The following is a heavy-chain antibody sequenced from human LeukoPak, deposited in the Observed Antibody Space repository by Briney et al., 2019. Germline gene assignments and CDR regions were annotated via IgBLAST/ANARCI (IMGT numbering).Heavy chain of an antibody. CDR3: ARGGRGVPTARRFKPANWFDP. CDR1: GFTFSSYW. Sequence: GGSLRLSCAASGFTFSSYWMSWVRQAPGKGLEWVANIKQDESEKYYVDSVKGRFTISRDNAKNSLYLQMNSLRAEDTAVYYCARGGRGVPTARRFKPANWFDPWGQGTLVTIFS. CDR2: IKQDESEK. D-gene: IGHD2-2*01. J-gene: IGHJ5*02. V-gene: IGHV3-7*01.